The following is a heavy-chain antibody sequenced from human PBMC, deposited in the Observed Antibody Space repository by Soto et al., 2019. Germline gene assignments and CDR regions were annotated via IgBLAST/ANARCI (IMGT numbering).Heavy chain of an antibody. V-gene: IGHV1-18*01. CDR3: ARDSSALTTYYFDY. CDR1: GYTFASYG. Sequence: HVQLVQSGAEVKKPGASVKVSCKASGYTFASYGITWVRQAPGQGLEWMGWISAYNGDTKYAQKFQGRVTMTTDTSTGTAYMELRSLRSDDTAVFFCARDSSALTTYYFDYWGQGTLVTVSS. D-gene: IGHD4-17*01. CDR2: ISAYNGDT. J-gene: IGHJ4*02.